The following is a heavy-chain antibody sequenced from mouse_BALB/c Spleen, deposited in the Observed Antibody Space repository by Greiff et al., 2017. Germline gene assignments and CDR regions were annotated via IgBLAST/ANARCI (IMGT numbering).Heavy chain of an antibody. V-gene: IGHV5-9-4*01. D-gene: IGHD2-10*02. J-gene: IGHJ3*01. CDR1: GFTFSSSA. CDR3: AREGYGNYDWLAY. Sequence: EVQRLESGGGLVKPGGSLKLSCAASGFTFSSSAMSWVRQSPEQGLEWVAEISSGGSYTHYPATVTGRVTISRDNAKNTLYLELSSLRSEDTAVYYCAREGYGNYDWLAYWGQGTLVTVSA. CDR2: ISSGGSYT.